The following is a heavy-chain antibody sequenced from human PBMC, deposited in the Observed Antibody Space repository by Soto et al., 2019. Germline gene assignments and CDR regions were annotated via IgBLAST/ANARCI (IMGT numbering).Heavy chain of an antibody. D-gene: IGHD7-27*01. V-gene: IGHV3-23*01. CDR2: ISISGTNT. J-gene: IGHJ4*02. CDR1: GITFSSLG. Sequence: PGGSLRLSCAASGITFSSLGMSWVRQAPGKGLEWVSFISISGTNTYYANSVRGRFTISRDNSKDTLYLQMNSLRAEDTAVYFCAKLTGDFDYWGQGTLVTVSS. CDR3: AKLTGDFDY.